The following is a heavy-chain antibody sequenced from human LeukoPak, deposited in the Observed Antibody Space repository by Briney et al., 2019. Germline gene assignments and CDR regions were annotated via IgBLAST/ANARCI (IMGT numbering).Heavy chain of an antibody. J-gene: IGHJ4*02. CDR1: GFTFSSYG. Sequence: PGGTLRLSCAASGFTFSSYGMSWVRQAPGKGLEWVSAISGSGGSTYYADSVKGRFTISRDNSKNTLYLQMNSLRAEDTAVYYCAKDRLGVVATIGEFDYWGQGTLVTVSS. CDR3: AKDRLGVVATIGEFDY. V-gene: IGHV3-23*01. D-gene: IGHD5-12*01. CDR2: ISGSGGST.